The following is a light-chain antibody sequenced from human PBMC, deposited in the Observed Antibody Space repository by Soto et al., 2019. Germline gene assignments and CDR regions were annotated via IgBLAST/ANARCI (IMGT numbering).Light chain of an antibody. CDR1: SSDIGAYNY. CDR2: EVS. Sequence: QSALTQPPSAPGSPGQSVTISCTGTSSDIGAYNYVSWYQQHPGKAPKLMIYEVSKRPSGVPDRFSGSKSGNTASLTVSGLQAEDEADYYCSSYAGSNTYVVLGGGTQLTVL. CDR3: SSYAGSNTYVV. V-gene: IGLV2-8*01. J-gene: IGLJ2*01.